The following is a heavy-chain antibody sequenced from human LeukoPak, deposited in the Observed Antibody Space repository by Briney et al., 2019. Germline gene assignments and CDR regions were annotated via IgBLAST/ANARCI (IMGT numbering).Heavy chain of an antibody. CDR3: AKVGDGDYPFDY. CDR2: ISGSGGST. CDR1: GFTFSSYG. Sequence: GGSLRLSCAASGFTFSSYGMHWVRQAPGKGLEWVSAISGSGGSTYYADSVKGRFTISRDNSKNTLYLQMNSLRAEDTAVYYCAKVGDGDYPFDYWGQGTLVTVSS. J-gene: IGHJ4*02. V-gene: IGHV3-23*01. D-gene: IGHD4-17*01.